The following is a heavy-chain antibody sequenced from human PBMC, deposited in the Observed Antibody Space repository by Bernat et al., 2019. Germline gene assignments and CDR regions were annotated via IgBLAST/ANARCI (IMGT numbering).Heavy chain of an antibody. Sequence: QVQLQESGPGLVKPSQTLSLTCTVSGGSISSGDYYWSWIRQPPGKGLEWIGYIYYSGSTYYNPSLKSRVTISVDTSKNQFSLKLSSVTAADTAVYYCARGTDGEYDFWSARLAFDYWGQGTLVTVSS. D-gene: IGHD3-3*01. CDR3: ARGTDGEYDFWSARLAFDY. J-gene: IGHJ4*02. V-gene: IGHV4-30-4*01. CDR1: GGSISSGDYY. CDR2: IYYSGST.